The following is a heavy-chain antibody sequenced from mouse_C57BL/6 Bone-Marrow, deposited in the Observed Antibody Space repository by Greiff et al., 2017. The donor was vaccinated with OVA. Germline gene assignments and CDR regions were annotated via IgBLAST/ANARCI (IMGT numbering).Heavy chain of an antibody. Sequence: EVKLMESGGGLVQPGGSLKLSCAASGFTFSDYGMAWVRQAPRKGPEWVAFISNLAYSIYYADTVTGRFTISRENAKNTLYLEMSSLRSEDTAMYYCARREGGNSFAYWGQGTLVTVSA. CDR2: ISNLAYSI. CDR1: GFTFSDYG. CDR3: ARREGGNSFAY. V-gene: IGHV5-15*01. J-gene: IGHJ3*01. D-gene: IGHD2-1*01.